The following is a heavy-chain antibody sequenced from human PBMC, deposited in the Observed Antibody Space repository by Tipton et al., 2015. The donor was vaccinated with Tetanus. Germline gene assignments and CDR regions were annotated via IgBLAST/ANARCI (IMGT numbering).Heavy chain of an antibody. D-gene: IGHD3-3*01. J-gene: IGHJ5*02. CDR3: ARGGRITIFGVVTNNWFDP. V-gene: IGHV4-34*01. Sequence: TLSLTCAVYGGSFSGYYWSWIRQPPGKGLEWIGEINHSGSTNYNPSLKSRVTISVDTSKNQFSLKLSSVTAADTAVYYCARGGRITIFGVVTNNWFDPWGQGTLVTVSS. CDR1: GGSFSGYY. CDR2: INHSGST.